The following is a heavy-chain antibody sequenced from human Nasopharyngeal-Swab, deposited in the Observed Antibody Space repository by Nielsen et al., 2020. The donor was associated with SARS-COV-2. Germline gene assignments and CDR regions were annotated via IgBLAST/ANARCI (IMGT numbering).Heavy chain of an antibody. D-gene: IGHD3-3*01. CDR2: INPDNGNT. CDR3: AMQLPIFDFDFWSGLAY. CDR1: GYTFINYA. Sequence: ASVKVSCKASGYTFINYAIHWVRQAPGQSLEYMGWINPDNGNTRYSHNFQGRVTITRDTSASTAYLELSSLRSEDTAIYYCAMQLPIFDFDFWSGLAYWGQGTLVTVSS. J-gene: IGHJ4*02. V-gene: IGHV1-3*01.